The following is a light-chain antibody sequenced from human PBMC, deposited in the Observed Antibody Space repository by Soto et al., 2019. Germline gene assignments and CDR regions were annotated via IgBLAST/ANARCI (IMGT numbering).Light chain of an antibody. CDR1: QSVSSY. V-gene: IGKV3-20*01. J-gene: IGKJ1*01. CDR2: SAS. Sequence: EIVLTQSPATLSLSPWERATLSCRASQSVSSYLAWYQQKPGQAPRLLIYSASTRATGIPARFSGSGSGTDFTLTISRLEPEDFAVYYCQQYGSSGTFGQGTKVDIK. CDR3: QQYGSSGT.